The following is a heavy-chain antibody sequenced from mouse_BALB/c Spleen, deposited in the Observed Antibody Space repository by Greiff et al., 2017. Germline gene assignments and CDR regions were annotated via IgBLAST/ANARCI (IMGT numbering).Heavy chain of an antibody. CDR2: INPYNDGT. Sequence: EVKLVESGPELVKPGASVKMSCKASGYTFTSYVMHWVKQKPGQGLEWIGYINPYNDGTKYNEKFKGKATLTSDKSSSTAYMELSSLTSEDSAVYYCARKGIYDGYYSWFAYWGQGTLVTVSA. V-gene: IGHV1-14*01. CDR1: GYTFTSYV. J-gene: IGHJ3*01. CDR3: ARKGIYDGYYSWFAY. D-gene: IGHD2-3*01.